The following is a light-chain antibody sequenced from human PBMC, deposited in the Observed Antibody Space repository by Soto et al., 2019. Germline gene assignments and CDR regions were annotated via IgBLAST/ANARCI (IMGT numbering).Light chain of an antibody. CDR2: DVS. J-gene: IGLJ2*01. V-gene: IGLV2-14*01. Sequence: QSALTQPASVSGSPGQSITISCTGTSSDVGGYNYVSWYQQHPGKAPKLMIYDVSNRPSGVSNRFSGSKSGNTASLTISGLQAEDEADYYCSSYTSISTYVVFVGGTKLTFL. CDR1: SSDVGGYNY. CDR3: SSYTSISTYVV.